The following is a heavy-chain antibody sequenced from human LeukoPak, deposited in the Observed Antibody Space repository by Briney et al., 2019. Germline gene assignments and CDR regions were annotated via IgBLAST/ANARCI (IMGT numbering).Heavy chain of an antibody. D-gene: IGHD3-10*01. Sequence: GRSLRLSCAASGFTFSSYSMNWVRQAPGKGLEWVSSISSSSSYIYYADSVKGRFTISRDNAKNSLCLQMNSLRTEDTAVYYCAKDLMRDRWFGKSWGQGALVTVSS. CDR3: AKDLMRDRWFGKS. V-gene: IGHV3-21*01. J-gene: IGHJ5*02. CDR1: GFTFSSYS. CDR2: ISSSSSYI.